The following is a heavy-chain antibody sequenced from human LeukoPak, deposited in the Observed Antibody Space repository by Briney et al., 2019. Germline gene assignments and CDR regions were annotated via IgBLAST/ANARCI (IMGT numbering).Heavy chain of an antibody. CDR1: GFTFSSYA. CDR3: ARAGGGQQLVVATLDY. CDR2: ISYDGSNK. V-gene: IGHV3-30*04. D-gene: IGHD6-13*01. Sequence: GRSLRLSCAASGFTFSSYAMHWVRQAPGKGLEWVAVISYDGSNKYYADSVKGRFTISRDNSKNTLYLQMNSLRAEDTAVYYCARAGGGQQLVVATLDYWGQGTLVTVSS. J-gene: IGHJ4*02.